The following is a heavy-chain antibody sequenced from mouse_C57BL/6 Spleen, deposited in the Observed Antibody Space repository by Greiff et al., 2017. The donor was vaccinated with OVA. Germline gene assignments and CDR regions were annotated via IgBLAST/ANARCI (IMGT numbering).Heavy chain of an antibody. CDR2: IDPSDSYT. CDR1: GYTFTSYW. CDR3: ARKLYDYDGHFDY. J-gene: IGHJ2*01. V-gene: IGHV1-69*01. D-gene: IGHD2-4*01. Sequence: QVQLQQPGAELVMPGASVKLSCKASGYTFTSYWMHWVKQRPGQGLEWIGEIDPSDSYTNYNQKFKGKSTLTVDKSSSTAYMQLSSLTSEDSAVYYCARKLYDYDGHFDYWGQGTTLTVSS.